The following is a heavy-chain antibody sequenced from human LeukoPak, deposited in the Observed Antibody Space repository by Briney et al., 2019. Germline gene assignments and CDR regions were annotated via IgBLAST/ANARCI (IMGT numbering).Heavy chain of an antibody. Sequence: GGSLRLSCVASGFTFSTYWMNWVRQAPGKGLERVGTISPDGSDKYYVDSVRGRFAISRDNAKTSLYLQINSLRADDTALYFCARGIVVVVGASDHFDYWGQGTLITVSS. CDR3: ARGIVVVVGASDHFDY. CDR1: GFTFSTYW. V-gene: IGHV3-7*01. J-gene: IGHJ4*02. D-gene: IGHD2-15*01. CDR2: ISPDGSDK.